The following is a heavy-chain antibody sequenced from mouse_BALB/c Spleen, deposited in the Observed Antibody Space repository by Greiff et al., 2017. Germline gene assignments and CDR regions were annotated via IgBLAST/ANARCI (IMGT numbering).Heavy chain of an antibody. D-gene: IGHD1-1*01. CDR1: GYTFTSYW. J-gene: IGHJ3*01. Sequence: QVQLQQSGAELAKPGASVKMSCKASGYTFTSYWMHWVKQWPGQGLQWIGYINPSTGYTEYNQKFKDKATLTADKSSSTAYMQLSSLTSEDSAVYYCASYGWFAYWGQGTLVTVSA. CDR2: INPSTGYT. CDR3: ASYGWFAY. V-gene: IGHV1-7*01.